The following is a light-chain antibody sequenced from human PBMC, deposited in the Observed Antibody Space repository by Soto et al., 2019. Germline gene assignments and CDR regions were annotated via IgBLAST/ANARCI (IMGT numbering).Light chain of an antibody. V-gene: IGLV2-23*01. CDR3: CSYAGSRV. J-gene: IGLJ3*02. Sequence: QSALTQPASVSGSPGQSITISCTGTSSDVGSYNLVSWYQQHPGKAPKLMIYESSKRPSGVSNRFSGSKSGNTASLPIAGLQAEDESDYYCCSYAGSRVFGGGTKLTVL. CDR2: ESS. CDR1: SSDVGSYNL.